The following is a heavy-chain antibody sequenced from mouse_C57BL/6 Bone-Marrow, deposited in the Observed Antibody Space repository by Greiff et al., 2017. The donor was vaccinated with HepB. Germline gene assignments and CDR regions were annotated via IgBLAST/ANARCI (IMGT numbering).Heavy chain of an antibody. CDR3: ARHEGDSNYAYAMDY. J-gene: IGHJ4*01. CDR1: GYTFTEYT. Sequence: VKLMESGAELVKPGASVKLSCKASGYTFTEYTIHWVKQRPGQGLEWIGWFYPGSGSIKYNEKFKDKATLTAAKSSSTVYMELSRLTSEDSAVYFCARHEGDSNYAYAMDYWGQGTSVTVSS. D-gene: IGHD2-5*01. CDR2: FYPGSGSI. V-gene: IGHV1-62-2*01.